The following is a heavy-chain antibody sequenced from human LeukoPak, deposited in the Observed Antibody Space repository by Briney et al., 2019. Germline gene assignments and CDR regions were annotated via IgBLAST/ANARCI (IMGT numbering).Heavy chain of an antibody. CDR1: GFTFISYG. CDR3: ARSGAYGDYFDY. Sequence: GGSLRLSCAASGFTFISYGMHWVRQAPGKGLEWVAVIWYDGSNKYYADSVKGRFTISRDNSKNTLYLQMNSLRAEDTAVYYCARSGAYGDYFDYWGQGTLVTVSS. D-gene: IGHD4-17*01. CDR2: IWYDGSNK. V-gene: IGHV3-33*01. J-gene: IGHJ4*02.